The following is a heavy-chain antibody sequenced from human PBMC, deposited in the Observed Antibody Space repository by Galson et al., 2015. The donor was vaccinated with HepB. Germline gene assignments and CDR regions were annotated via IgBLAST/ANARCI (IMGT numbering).Heavy chain of an antibody. CDR1: GFTFSSYA. CDR3: ARRGSGHYFEY. CDR2: ITNNGGGT. J-gene: IGHJ4*02. V-gene: IGHV3-23*01. D-gene: IGHD2-15*01. Sequence: SLRLSCAASGFTFSSYAMRWVRQAPGKGLEWLSSITNNGGGTYYADSVKGRFTISRDNSKDTVFLHINSLRAGDTAVYYCARRGSGHYFEYWGQGALVTVSS.